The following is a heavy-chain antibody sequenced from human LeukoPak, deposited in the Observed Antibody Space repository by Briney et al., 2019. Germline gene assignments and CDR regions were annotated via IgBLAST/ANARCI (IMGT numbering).Heavy chain of an antibody. D-gene: IGHD6-13*01. Sequence: ASVKVSCKASGYTFTSYSISWVRQAPGQGLEWIGWISAYNGNTNYAQKLQGRVTMTTDTSTSTAYMELRSLRSDDTAVYYCARARGSWGLFDYWGQGTLVTVSS. CDR3: ARARGSWGLFDY. CDR1: GYTFTSYS. J-gene: IGHJ4*02. V-gene: IGHV1-18*01. CDR2: ISAYNGNT.